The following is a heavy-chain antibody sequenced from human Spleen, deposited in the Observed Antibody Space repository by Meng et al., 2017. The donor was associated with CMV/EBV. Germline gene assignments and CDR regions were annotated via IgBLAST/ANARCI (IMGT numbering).Heavy chain of an antibody. Sequence: SCKTTGYSFTGYYIHWVRQAPGQGLESMGWSNHNTGGTNYAQKFQGRVTMTRDTSISTAYMEVSGLRPDDTAVYHCARGRYDSHFDYWGQGTLVTVSS. CDR1: GYSFTGYY. CDR3: ARGRYDSHFDY. D-gene: IGHD3-3*01. V-gene: IGHV1-2*02. CDR2: SNHNTGGT. J-gene: IGHJ4*02.